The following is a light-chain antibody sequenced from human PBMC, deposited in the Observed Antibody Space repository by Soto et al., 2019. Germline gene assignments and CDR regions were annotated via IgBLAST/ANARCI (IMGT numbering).Light chain of an antibody. V-gene: IGKV1-9*01. CDR1: QGVSRY. CDR2: AAS. Sequence: IQLTQSPSSLSASVGDSVTITCRASQGVSRYLSWYQQKPGRAPILLISAASTLQSGVPARFSGSGSGTDFTLSITSLQTEEFATYDCQQLNTSPVTFGGGTKVESK. CDR3: QQLNTSPVT. J-gene: IGKJ4*01.